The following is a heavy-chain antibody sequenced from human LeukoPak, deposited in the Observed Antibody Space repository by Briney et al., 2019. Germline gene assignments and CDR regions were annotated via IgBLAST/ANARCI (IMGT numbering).Heavy chain of an antibody. J-gene: IGHJ4*02. CDR2: ISGDYGYT. D-gene: IGHD3-16*01. Sequence: ASVKVSCKASGYTFNSHGISWIRQAPGQGPAWMGWISGDYGYTKYAQKFQGRVTMTTDTSTDTSYMELRSLRSDDTAVYYCARNKTTGGGGFDYWGQGTLITVSS. CDR1: GYTFNSHG. V-gene: IGHV1-18*04. CDR3: ARNKTTGGGGFDY.